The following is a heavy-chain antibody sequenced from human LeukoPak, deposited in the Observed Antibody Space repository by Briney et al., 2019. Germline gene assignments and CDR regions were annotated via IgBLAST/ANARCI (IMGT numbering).Heavy chain of an antibody. V-gene: IGHV4-39*01. CDR1: GSSISSGDYY. CDR3: ARLLGAAETDYFDS. J-gene: IGHJ4*02. Sequence: KPSETQSLTCTVSGSSISSGDYYWAWIRQPPGKGLQWIGSIYSSGSTYYNPSLKSRVTISRDTSKNQFSLRLTSVTAADTAVYYCARLLGAAETDYFDSWGQGTLVTVSS. CDR2: IYSSGST. D-gene: IGHD6-25*01.